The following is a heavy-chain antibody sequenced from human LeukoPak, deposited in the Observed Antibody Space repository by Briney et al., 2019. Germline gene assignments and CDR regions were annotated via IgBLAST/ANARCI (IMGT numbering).Heavy chain of an antibody. J-gene: IGHJ6*03. D-gene: IGHD5-18*01. CDR3: ARDVDTAMVKGYYYYMDV. V-gene: IGHV4-61*02. CDR2: IYTSGST. CDR1: GGSISSGSYY. Sequence: SQTLSLTXTVSGGSISSGSYYWSWIGQPAGKGLQWIGRIYTSGSTNYNPSLKSRVTISVDTSKNQFSLKLSSVTAADTAVYYCARDVDTAMVKGYYYYMDVWGKGTTVTVSS.